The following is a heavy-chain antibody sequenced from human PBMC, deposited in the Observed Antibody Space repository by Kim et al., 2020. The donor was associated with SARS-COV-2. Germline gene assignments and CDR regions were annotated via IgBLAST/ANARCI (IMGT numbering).Heavy chain of an antibody. CDR3: TRDAGSRKYYFEY. V-gene: IGHV3-49*04. CDR1: GFTFGDYA. Sequence: GGSLRLSCTASGFTFGDYALNWVRQAPGKGREWVGSIRSRPYGGTTEYAASVKGRFTISRDDSNNVAYLQMHSLTTEDTAVYYCTRDAGSRKYYFEYWGQGTLVTVSA. D-gene: IGHD6-13*01. CDR2: IRSRPYGGTT. J-gene: IGHJ4*02.